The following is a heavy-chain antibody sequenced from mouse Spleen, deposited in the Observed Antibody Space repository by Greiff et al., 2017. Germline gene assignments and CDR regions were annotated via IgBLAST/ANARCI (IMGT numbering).Heavy chain of an antibody. J-gene: IGHJ3*01. V-gene: IGHV5-6*02. CDR1: GFTFSSYG. Sequence: EVKLVESGGDLVKPGGSLKLSCAASGFTFSSYGMSWVRQTPDKRLEWVATISSGGSYTYYPDSVKGRFTISRDNAKNTLYLQMSSLKSEDTAMYYCARRDSFAYWGQGTLVTVSA. CDR3: ARRDSFAY. CDR2: ISSGGSYT.